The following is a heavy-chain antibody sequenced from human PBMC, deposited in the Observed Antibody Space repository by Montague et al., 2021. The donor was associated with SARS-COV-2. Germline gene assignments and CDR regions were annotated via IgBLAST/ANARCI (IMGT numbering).Heavy chain of an antibody. CDR2: ISNSGV. V-gene: IGHV3-23*01. CDR1: RSTFSSDV. J-gene: IGHJ4*02. Sequence: SLRLSCAASRSTFSSDVMSWFRQAPGKGPEWVSAISNSGVFYADSVKGRFTISSDISKKEVYLQMNSLRAEDTAVYYCVKDLHESTSYYLGSDSWGLGTLVTVSS. D-gene: IGHD3-22*01. CDR3: VKDLHESTSYYLGSDS.